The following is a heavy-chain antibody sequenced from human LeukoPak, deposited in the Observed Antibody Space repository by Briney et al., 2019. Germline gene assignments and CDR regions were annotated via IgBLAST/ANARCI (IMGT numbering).Heavy chain of an antibody. V-gene: IGHV3-74*01. CDR1: GFTFSSYW. CDR2: INSDGSST. Sequence: PGGSLRLSCAASGFTFSSYWMHWVRQAPGKGLVWVSRINSDGSSTSYADSVKGRFTISRDNAKNTLYLQMNSLRAEDTAVYYCARGRGYSSSWYYFVVWGQGTLVTVSS. CDR3: ARGRGYSSSWYYFVV. D-gene: IGHD6-13*01. J-gene: IGHJ4*02.